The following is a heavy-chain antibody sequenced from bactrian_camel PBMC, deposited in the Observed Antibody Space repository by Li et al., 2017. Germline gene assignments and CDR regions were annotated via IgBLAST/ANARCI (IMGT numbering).Heavy chain of an antibody. V-gene: IGHV3S42*01. CDR3: MSGNQ. CDR1: GFTFSSYG. Sequence: VQLVESGGGLVQPGGSLRLSCAASGFTFSSYGMSWVRQAPGKGLEWVSRISWGGGSTMYADSVKDRFTISRDNVKSTLYLEMNNLKIEDTALYYCMSGNQRGQGTQVTVS. J-gene: IGHJ4*01. CDR2: ISWGGGST. D-gene: IGHD3*01.